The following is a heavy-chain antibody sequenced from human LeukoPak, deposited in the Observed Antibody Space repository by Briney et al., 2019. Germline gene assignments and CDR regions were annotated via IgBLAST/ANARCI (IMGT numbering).Heavy chain of an antibody. CDR2: IYSSGIT. V-gene: IGHV4-4*07. J-gene: IGHJ3*01. CDR3: GRQVEGAFDL. D-gene: IGHD2-15*01. CDR1: GGSIRNYY. Sequence: SETLSLTCTVSGGSIRNYYWNWIRQPAGKALEWIGRIYSSGITDYNPSLKSRVTMSVDASNNQVSQELISVTAADTAFYYCGRQVEGAFDLWGQGTMVTVSS.